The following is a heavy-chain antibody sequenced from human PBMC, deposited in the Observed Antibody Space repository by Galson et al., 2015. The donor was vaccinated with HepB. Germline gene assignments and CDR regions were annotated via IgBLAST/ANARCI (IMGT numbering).Heavy chain of an antibody. V-gene: IGHV3-15*01. CDR3: TTWNY. Sequence: SLRLSCAASGFTFSNAWMSWVRQAPGKGLEWVCRIKSKTDGESADYAAPVNGRFTISRDDSKNTWYLQMNSLRTEDTDVYYCTTWNYWGQGTLVTVTS. J-gene: IGHJ4*02. CDR1: GFTFSNAW. CDR2: IKSKTDGESA.